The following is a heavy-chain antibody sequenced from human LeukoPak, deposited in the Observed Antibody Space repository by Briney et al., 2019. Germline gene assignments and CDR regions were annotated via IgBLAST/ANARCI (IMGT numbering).Heavy chain of an antibody. CDR2: ISSSGSTI. Sequence: PGGSPRLSCAASGFTFSDYYMSWIRQAPGKGLEWVSYISSSGSTIYYADSVKGRFTISRDNAKNSLYLQMNSLRAEDTAVYYCARDWGIVGATDAFDIWGQGTMVTVSS. V-gene: IGHV3-11*04. J-gene: IGHJ3*02. CDR3: ARDWGIVGATDAFDI. CDR1: GFTFSDYY. D-gene: IGHD1-26*01.